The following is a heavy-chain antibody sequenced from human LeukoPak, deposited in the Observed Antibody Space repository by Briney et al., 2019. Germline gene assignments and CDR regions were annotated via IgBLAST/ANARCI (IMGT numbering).Heavy chain of an antibody. CDR1: GFTFSNYA. J-gene: IGHJ4*02. V-gene: IGHV4-39*07. Sequence: GSLRLSCAASGFTFSNYAMSWVRQVPGKGLEWIGSIYYSGSTYYNPSLKSRVTISVDTSKNQFSLKLSSVTAADTAVYYCARDGRPIAVAGADFDYWGQGTLVTVSS. D-gene: IGHD6-19*01. CDR3: ARDGRPIAVAGADFDY. CDR2: IYYSGST.